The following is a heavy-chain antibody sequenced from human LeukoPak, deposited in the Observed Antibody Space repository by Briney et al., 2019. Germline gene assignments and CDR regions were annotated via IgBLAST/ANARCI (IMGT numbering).Heavy chain of an antibody. CDR3: ARDRVMVAATRVVPYNWFDP. Sequence: ASVRVSCKASGGTFSSYAISWVRQAPGQGLEWMGGIIPIFGTVNYAQKFQGRVTITTDESTSTAYMELSSLRSEYTAVYYCARDRVMVAATRVVPYNWFDPWGQGTLVTVSS. CDR1: GGTFSSYA. CDR2: IIPIFGTV. J-gene: IGHJ5*02. D-gene: IGHD2-15*01. V-gene: IGHV1-69*05.